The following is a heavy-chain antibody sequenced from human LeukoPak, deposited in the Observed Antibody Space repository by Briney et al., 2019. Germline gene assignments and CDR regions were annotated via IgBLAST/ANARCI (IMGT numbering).Heavy chain of an antibody. CDR3: AKDLGYCSSTSCSYFDY. D-gene: IGHD2-2*01. V-gene: IGHV3-9*01. CDR1: GFTFSSYA. J-gene: IGHJ4*02. CDR2: ISWNSGSI. Sequence: GGSLRLSCAASGFTFSSYAMSWVRQAPGKGLEWVSGISWNSGSIGYADSVKGRFTISRDNAKNSLYLQMNSLRAEDTALYYCAKDLGYCSSTSCSYFDYWGQGTLVTVSS.